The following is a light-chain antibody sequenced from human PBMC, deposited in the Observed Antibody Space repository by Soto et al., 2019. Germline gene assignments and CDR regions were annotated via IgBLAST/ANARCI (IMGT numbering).Light chain of an antibody. CDR1: SSDVGGYNS. CDR3: SSYAGSNNLV. Sequence: QSALTQPPSASGSPGQSVTIPCTGTSSDVGGYNSVSWYQQHPGKVPKLMIYEVSKRPSGVPDRFSGSKSGNTASLTVSGLQDEDEGDYYCSSYAGSNNLVFGGGTKLTVL. J-gene: IGLJ2*01. CDR2: EVS. V-gene: IGLV2-8*01.